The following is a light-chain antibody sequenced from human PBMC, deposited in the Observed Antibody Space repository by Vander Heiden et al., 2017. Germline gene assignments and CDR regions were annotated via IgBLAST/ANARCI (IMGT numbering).Light chain of an antibody. J-gene: IGLJ1*01. V-gene: IGLV5-45*03. CDR2: FQSDSDK. CDR3: MIWHTSGYV. CDR1: SGINVDNYR. Sequence: QAVLTQPSSLSASPGASASLTCTLHSGINVDNYRVDWYQQKPGSPPQYLLRFQSDSDKQQGSGVPSRFSGSKDASANAGILLISGLQSDDEADYYCMIWHTSGYVFGAGTKVTVL.